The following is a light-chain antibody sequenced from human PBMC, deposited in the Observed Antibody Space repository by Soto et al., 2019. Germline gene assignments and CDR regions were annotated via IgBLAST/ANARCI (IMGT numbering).Light chain of an antibody. J-gene: IGKJ1*01. CDR1: QDLGSW. V-gene: IGKV1-12*01. CDR3: RQSYITPVT. CDR2: AAS. Sequence: IQMPHSPSSLSASLGASVTITCRASQDLGSWLAWYQHKPGKAPKLLIYAASTLETGVPSRFSSSGFGADCTRTISSLKQEDFATCYCRQSYITPVTFGQGTQVDI.